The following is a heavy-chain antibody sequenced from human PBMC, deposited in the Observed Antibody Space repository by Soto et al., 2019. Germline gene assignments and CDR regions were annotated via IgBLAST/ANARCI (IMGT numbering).Heavy chain of an antibody. J-gene: IGHJ3*02. CDR1: GFSFSTYA. CDR2: ISGSTT. Sequence: LRLSCAASGFSFSTYAMNWVRQVPGKGLEWVSGISGSTTFYADSVRGRFTISRDNSINTLYLQMSSLRTEDTAVYFCARPRGYGIFDAFDIWGQGTMVTVSS. CDR3: ARPRGYGIFDAFDI. V-gene: IGHV3-23*01. D-gene: IGHD1-1*01.